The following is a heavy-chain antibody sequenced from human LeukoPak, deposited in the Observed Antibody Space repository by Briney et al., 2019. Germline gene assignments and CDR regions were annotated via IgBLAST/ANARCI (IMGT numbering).Heavy chain of an antibody. V-gene: IGHV4-61*01. CDR1: GGSISSSSYY. D-gene: IGHD3-22*01. J-gene: IGHJ3*02. Sequence: SETLSLTCTVSGGSISSSSYYWSWIRQPPGKGLEWIGYIYYSGSTNYNPSLKSRVTISVDTSKNQFSLKLSSVTAADTAVYYCATNYYDSSGYYYADAFDIWGQGTMVTVSS. CDR3: ATNYYDSSGYYYADAFDI. CDR2: IYYSGST.